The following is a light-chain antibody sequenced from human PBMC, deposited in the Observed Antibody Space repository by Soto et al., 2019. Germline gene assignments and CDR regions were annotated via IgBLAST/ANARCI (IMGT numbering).Light chain of an antibody. CDR1: QNIRNS. V-gene: IGKV1-39*01. CDR3: QQSYSTPSIT. Sequence: DIAMTQAPSSLSASVGDRVNITCRASQNIRNSLNWYQQKPGKAPKLLISSTSSLQSGVPSRFSGSGSGTDFTLTISSLQPEDFASYYCQQSYSTPSITFGQGTRLE. CDR2: STS. J-gene: IGKJ5*01.